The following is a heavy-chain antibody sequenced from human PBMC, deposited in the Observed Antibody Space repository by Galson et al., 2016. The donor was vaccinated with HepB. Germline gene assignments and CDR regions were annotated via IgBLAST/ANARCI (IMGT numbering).Heavy chain of an antibody. D-gene: IGHD3-22*01. J-gene: IGHJ4*02. CDR2: ISTNNGNT. CDR3: ARGQTYFENSGLGF. Sequence: SVKVSCKASGYTFDAYGITWVRQAPGQGLDWMGWISTNNGNTNYARKLQGRVSMTTDTSTRTVYMEMRSLRSDDTAVYYCARGQTYFENSGLGFWGQGTLVTVSS. CDR1: GYTFDAYG. V-gene: IGHV1-18*01.